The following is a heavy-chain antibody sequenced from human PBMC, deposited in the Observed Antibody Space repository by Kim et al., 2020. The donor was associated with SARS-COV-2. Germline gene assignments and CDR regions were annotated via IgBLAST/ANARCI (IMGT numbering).Heavy chain of an antibody. CDR2: IKSKTDGGTT. CDR1: GFTFSNAW. D-gene: IGHD1-7*01. CDR3: TTDPWGADLTWGITGTGDWYFDL. J-gene: IGHJ2*01. V-gene: IGHV3-15*01. Sequence: GGSLRLSCAASGFTFSNAWMSWVRQAPGKGLEWVGRIKSKTDGGTTDYAAPVKGRFTISRDDSKNTLYLQMNSLKTEDTAVYYCTTDPWGADLTWGITGTGDWYFDLWGRGTLVTVSS.